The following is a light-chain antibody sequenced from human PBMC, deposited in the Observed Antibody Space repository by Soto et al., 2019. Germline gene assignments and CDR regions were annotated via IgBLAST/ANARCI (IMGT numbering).Light chain of an antibody. CDR3: QPYNSYWT. CDR2: KAS. J-gene: IGKJ1*01. CDR1: QSIDSG. Sequence: GDRVTITCRASQSIDSGLAWYQHKPGKAPKLLVFKASTLETGVPSRFSGSGSETEFTLTISSLQPDDSATYYCQPYNSYWTFGQGTKVDIK. V-gene: IGKV1-5*03.